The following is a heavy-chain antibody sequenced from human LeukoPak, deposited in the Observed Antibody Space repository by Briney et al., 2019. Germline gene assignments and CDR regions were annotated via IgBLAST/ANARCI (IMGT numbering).Heavy chain of an antibody. Sequence: SGTLSLTCAVSGASISGPDWWSWVRQPPGKGLEWIGEIYHSGSTNYNSSLKSRVTISVDKSKSHFSLKVSSVTAADTAVYYCARVVGNTNFDSWGQGALVTVSS. D-gene: IGHD2-21*01. J-gene: IGHJ4*02. CDR2: IYHSGST. CDR1: GASISGPDW. V-gene: IGHV4-4*02. CDR3: ARVVGNTNFDS.